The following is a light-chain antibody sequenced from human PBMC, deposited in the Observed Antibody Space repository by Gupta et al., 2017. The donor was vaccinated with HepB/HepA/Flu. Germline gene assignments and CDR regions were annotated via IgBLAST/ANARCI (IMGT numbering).Light chain of an antibody. CDR1: SGINVGSYR. Sequence: QAVLPQPSSLSASPGASASLTCSLRSGINVGSYRIYWHQQKPGSPPQYLLRYKSDSDKHQGSGVPSRFSGSQDVSANAGILLISGLQSEDEADYYCAIWYSSAWVFGGGTKLTVL. CDR2: YKSDSDK. J-gene: IGLJ3*02. V-gene: IGLV5-45*02. CDR3: AIWYSSAWV.